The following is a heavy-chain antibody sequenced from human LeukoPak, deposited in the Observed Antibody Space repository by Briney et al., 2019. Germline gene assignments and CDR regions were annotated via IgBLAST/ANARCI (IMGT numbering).Heavy chain of an antibody. CDR1: GFTFGIYS. D-gene: IGHD2-15*01. CDR2: ISSSSSYI. J-gene: IGHJ5*02. CDR3: ARDREVVVAATSNAFWFDP. Sequence: PGGSLRLSCAASGFTFGIYSMNWVRQAPGKGLEWVSSISSSSSYIYYADSVKGRFTISRDNAKNSLYLQMNSLRAEDTAVYYCARDREVVVAATSNAFWFDPWGQGTLVTVSS. V-gene: IGHV3-21*01.